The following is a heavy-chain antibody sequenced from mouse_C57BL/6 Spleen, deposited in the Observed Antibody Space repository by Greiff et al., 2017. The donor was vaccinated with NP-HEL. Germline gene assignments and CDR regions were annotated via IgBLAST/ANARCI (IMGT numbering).Heavy chain of an antibody. CDR2: LDPENGDP. J-gene: IGHJ1*03. CDR3: TTSYYGSSDGYFDV. V-gene: IGHV14-4*01. CDR1: GFNIKDDY. Sequence: EVQLQQSGAELVRPGASVKLSCTASGFNIKDDYMHWVKQRPEQGLEWIGWLDPENGDPEYAPKFQGKATITADTSSTTAYLPLSSLTSEDTAVYYCTTSYYGSSDGYFDVWGTGTTVTVSS. D-gene: IGHD1-1*01.